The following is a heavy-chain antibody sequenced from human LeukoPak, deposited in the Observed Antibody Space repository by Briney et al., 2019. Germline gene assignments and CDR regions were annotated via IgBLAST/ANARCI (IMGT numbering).Heavy chain of an antibody. D-gene: IGHD3-3*01. CDR2: INPSGGST. Sequence: GASVKVSCKASGYTFTSYYMHWVRQAPRQGLEWMGIINPSGGSTSYAQKFQGRVTMTRDTSTSTVYMELSSLRSEDTAVYYCARDGVLRFLEWLSPTYYYYMDVWGKGTTVTVSS. CDR1: GYTFTSYY. V-gene: IGHV1-46*01. CDR3: ARDGVLRFLEWLSPTYYYYMDV. J-gene: IGHJ6*03.